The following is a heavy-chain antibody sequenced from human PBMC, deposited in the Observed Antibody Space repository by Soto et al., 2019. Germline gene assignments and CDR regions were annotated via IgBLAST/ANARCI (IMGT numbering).Heavy chain of an antibody. CDR2: ISAYNGKN. D-gene: IGHD2-15*01. V-gene: IGHV1-18*01. J-gene: IGHJ4*02. Sequence: QVQLVQSGAEVKKPGASMKVSCKASGYTLTTYGISWVRQAPGQGLEWMGWISAYNGKNNYAQKFQVRVTMTTDTSTSIAYMELRSLRSDDTAVYYCARGPPTSCSGGSCYSHYFDYWGQGTLVTVSS. CDR1: GYTLTTYG. CDR3: ARGPPTSCSGGSCYSHYFDY.